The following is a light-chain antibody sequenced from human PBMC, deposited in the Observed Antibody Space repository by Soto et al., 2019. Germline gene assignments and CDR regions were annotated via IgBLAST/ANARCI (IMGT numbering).Light chain of an antibody. CDR2: GAS. CDR3: QQYFEWPPMT. V-gene: IGKV3-20*01. J-gene: IGKJ1*01. CDR1: QSVSSSY. Sequence: DILFPQTPVTLSLSPGDRGTLSCRASQSVSSSYLAWYQQKPGQAPRLLISGASTRAAGISDRFRGSGSGTEFTLTISSLRSEDSAIYYCQQYFEWPPMTFGQGTKVAIK.